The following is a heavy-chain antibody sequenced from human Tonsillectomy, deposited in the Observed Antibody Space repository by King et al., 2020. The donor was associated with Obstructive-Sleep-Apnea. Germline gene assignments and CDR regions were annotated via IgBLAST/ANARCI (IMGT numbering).Heavy chain of an antibody. CDR2: IYSGGSK. Sequence: DVQLVESGGGLVQPGGSLRLSCAASGFTVSSNYMSWVRQAPGKGLDWGSGIYSGGSKYYADSGKGRFTISRDNSKNTLYLQMNSLRAEDTAVYYWARAPAPYYYDSSGNPEMDVWGQGTTVTVSS. CDR3: ARAPAPYYYDSSGNPEMDV. J-gene: IGHJ6*02. V-gene: IGHV3-66*01. CDR1: GFTVSSNY. D-gene: IGHD3-22*01.